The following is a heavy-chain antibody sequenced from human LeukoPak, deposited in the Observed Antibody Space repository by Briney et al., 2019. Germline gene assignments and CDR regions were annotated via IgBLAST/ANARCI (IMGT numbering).Heavy chain of an antibody. D-gene: IGHD3-10*01. CDR1: GFTFDDYG. CDR2: ISWNGGST. Sequence: GGSLRLSCAASGFTFDDYGMSWVRQAPGKGLEWVSFISWNGGSTGYADSVKGRFTISRDNAKNSLYLQMSSLRAEDTALYYCAREETRITMLRGVTYFEYWGQGTLVTVSS. CDR3: AREETRITMLRGVTYFEY. V-gene: IGHV3-20*04. J-gene: IGHJ4*02.